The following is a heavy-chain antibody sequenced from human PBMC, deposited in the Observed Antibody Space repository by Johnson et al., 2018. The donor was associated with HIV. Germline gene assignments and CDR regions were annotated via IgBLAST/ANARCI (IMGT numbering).Heavy chain of an antibody. CDR3: ATHLLGGAIGAFDI. CDR2: ISYDGSNK. J-gene: IGHJ3*02. Sequence: QVQLVESGGGVVQPGGSLRLSCAASGFTFSSYGMHWVRQAPGKGLEWVAFISYDGSNKYYGDSVKGRFTISRDNSKNTLYLQMTSLGAEDTAVYYCATHLLGGAIGAFDIWGQGTMVTVSS. V-gene: IGHV3-30*02. CDR1: GFTFSSYG. D-gene: IGHD1-26*01.